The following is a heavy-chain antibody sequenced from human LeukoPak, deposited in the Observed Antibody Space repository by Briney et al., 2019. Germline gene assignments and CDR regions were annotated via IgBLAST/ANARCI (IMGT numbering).Heavy chain of an antibody. Sequence: SETLSLTCTVSGGSISSGDYYWGWIRQPPGKGLEWFGSIYYSGSTYYNPSLKSRVTISVDASKNQFSLKLSSVTAADTAVYYCASRPIITIFGVVIKNHPFDYWGQGTLVTVSS. CDR2: IYYSGST. J-gene: IGHJ4*02. CDR1: GGSISSGDYY. D-gene: IGHD3-3*01. V-gene: IGHV4-39*01. CDR3: ASRPIITIFGVVIKNHPFDY.